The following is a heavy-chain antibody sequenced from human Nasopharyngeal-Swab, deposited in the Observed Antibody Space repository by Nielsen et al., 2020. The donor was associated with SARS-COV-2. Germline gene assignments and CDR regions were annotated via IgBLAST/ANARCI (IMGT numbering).Heavy chain of an antibody. V-gene: IGHV3-9*01. CDR2: ISWNSGRT. D-gene: IGHD3-3*01. CDR3: ARDLPENYDFWSGYYTGIINYGMDV. Sequence: GGSLRLSCASSGFIFDDYAMHWVRQAPGKGLEWVSGISWNSGRTGYADSVKGRFTIPRDNAKNSLYLQMNSLRAEDTALYYCARDLPENYDFWSGYYTGIINYGMDVWGQGTTVTVSS. J-gene: IGHJ6*02. CDR1: GFIFDDYA.